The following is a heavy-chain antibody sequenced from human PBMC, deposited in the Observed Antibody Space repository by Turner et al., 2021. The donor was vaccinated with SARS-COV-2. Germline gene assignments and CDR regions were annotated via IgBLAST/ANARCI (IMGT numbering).Heavy chain of an antibody. CDR1: GGSVSSSNYY. Sequence: QLQLQESGPGLVKPSETLSLTCTVSGGSVSSSNYYWGWIRQPPGKGLEWIGSIYYSGSTYYNPSLKSRVTISVDTSKNQFSLKLSSVTAADTAVYYCARPLNPGSYYYYYYGMDVWGQGTTVTVSS. D-gene: IGHD3-10*01. CDR2: IYYSGST. V-gene: IGHV4-39*01. CDR3: ARPLNPGSYYYYYYGMDV. J-gene: IGHJ6*02.